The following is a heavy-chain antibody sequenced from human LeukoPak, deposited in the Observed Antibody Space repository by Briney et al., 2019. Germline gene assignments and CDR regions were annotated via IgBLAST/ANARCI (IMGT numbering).Heavy chain of an antibody. J-gene: IGHJ5*02. Sequence: PSETLSLTCAVSGGSISSSNWWSWVRQPPGKGLEWIGEVYHTGSSNYNPSPKSRVTISVDKSKSQFSLKLSSVTAADTAVYYCARGGTTVAGTFWFDPWGQGTLVTVSS. CDR1: GGSISSSNW. D-gene: IGHD6-19*01. CDR3: ARGGTTVAGTFWFDP. V-gene: IGHV4-4*02. CDR2: VYHTGSS.